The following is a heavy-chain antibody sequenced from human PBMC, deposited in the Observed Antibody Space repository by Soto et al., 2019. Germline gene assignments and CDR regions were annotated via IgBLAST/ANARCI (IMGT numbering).Heavy chain of an antibody. V-gene: IGHV1-18*01. Sequence: QVQLVQSGLEVKKPGASVKVSCKASGYSFTNFGFNWVRQAPGQGLEWMGWVSNYNGNRKYAEKFQGRVTMTTDTSANTAYMELGSLRSDDTALYYCARGKMVRGPRPQSYFYFGMDVWGQGTTLIVSS. J-gene: IGHJ6*02. CDR3: ARGKMVRGPRPQSYFYFGMDV. CDR1: GYSFTNFG. CDR2: VSNYNGNR. D-gene: IGHD3-10*01.